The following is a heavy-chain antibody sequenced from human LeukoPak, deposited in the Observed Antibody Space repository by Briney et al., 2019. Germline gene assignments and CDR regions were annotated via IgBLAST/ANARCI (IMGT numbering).Heavy chain of an antibody. CDR1: GYTFTHFA. V-gene: IGHV1-3*03. CDR3: ARGSNWGISPWLIDY. Sequence: ASVKVSCKASGYTFTHFAMHWVRQAPGQRLEWMGWINAGNGDTYYSQEFQGRVTITKDTSASTAYMEVISLRSEDMAVYYCARGSNWGISPWLIDYWGQGTLVTVSS. D-gene: IGHD3-16*01. J-gene: IGHJ4*02. CDR2: INAGNGDT.